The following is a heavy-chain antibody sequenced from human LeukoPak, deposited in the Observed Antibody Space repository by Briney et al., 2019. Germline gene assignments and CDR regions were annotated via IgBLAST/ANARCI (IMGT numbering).Heavy chain of an antibody. J-gene: IGHJ5*02. CDR3: ARDTNTMVRGVATDP. D-gene: IGHD3-10*01. V-gene: IGHV3-74*01. Sequence: PGGSLRLSCAASGFTFSSYWMHWVRQAPGKGLVWVSRINSDGSSTSYADSVEGRFTISRDNAKNTLYLQMNSLRAEDTAVYYCARDTNTMVRGVATDPWGQGTLVTVSS. CDR2: INSDGSST. CDR1: GFTFSSYW.